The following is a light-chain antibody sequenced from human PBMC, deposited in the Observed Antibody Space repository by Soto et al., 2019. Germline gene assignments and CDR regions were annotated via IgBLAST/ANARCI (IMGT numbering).Light chain of an antibody. CDR2: EVS. Sequence: QSALTQPASVSGSPGQSITISCTGTSSDIGRYNYVSWYQHHPDKSPTLMIYEVSDRPSGVSNRFSGSKSGNTASLTISGLQAEDEAYDYCNSCTSSSTWVFGGGTKLTVL. CDR1: SSDIGRYNY. J-gene: IGLJ3*02. CDR3: NSCTSSSTWV. V-gene: IGLV2-14*01.